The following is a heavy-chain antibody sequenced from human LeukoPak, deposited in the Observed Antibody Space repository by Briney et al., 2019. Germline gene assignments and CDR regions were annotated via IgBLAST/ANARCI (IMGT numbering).Heavy chain of an antibody. CDR2: ISGSGGST. CDR3: AKRGYDRSGYYGYFDY. J-gene: IGHJ4*02. CDR1: GFTFSNYD. D-gene: IGHD3-22*01. V-gene: IGHV3-23*01. Sequence: GSLRLSCAGSGFTFSNYDMSWVRQAPGKGLEWVSVISGSGGSTYYADSVQGRFTISRDNSKDTLYLQMNSLRAEDTAVYYCAKRGYDRSGYYGYFDYWAQGTLVTVSS.